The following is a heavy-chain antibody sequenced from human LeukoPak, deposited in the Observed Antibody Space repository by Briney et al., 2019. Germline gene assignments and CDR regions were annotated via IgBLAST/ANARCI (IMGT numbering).Heavy chain of an antibody. J-gene: IGHJ4*02. V-gene: IGHV7-4-1*02. CDR3: ARDHPVIQLWSYFDY. CDR2: INTNTGNP. D-gene: IGHD5-18*01. CDR1: GYTFTSYA. Sequence: ASVKVSCKASGYTFTSYAMNWVRQAPGQGLEWMGWINTNTGNPTYAQGFTGRFVFSLDTSVSTAYLQISSLKAEDTAVYYCARDHPVIQLWSYFDYWGQGTLVTVSS.